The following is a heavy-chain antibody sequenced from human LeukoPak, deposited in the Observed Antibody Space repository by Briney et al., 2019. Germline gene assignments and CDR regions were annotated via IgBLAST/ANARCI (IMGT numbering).Heavy chain of an antibody. Sequence: PSETLSLTCTVSGGSISSYYWSWIRQPPGKGLEWIGYIYYSGSTNYNPSLKSRVTISVDTSKNQFSLKLSSVTAADTAVYYCARRKWELLRGYYFDYWGQGTLVTVSS. CDR3: ARRKWELLRGYYFDY. CDR1: GGSISSYY. D-gene: IGHD1-26*01. CDR2: IYYSGST. V-gene: IGHV4-59*08. J-gene: IGHJ4*02.